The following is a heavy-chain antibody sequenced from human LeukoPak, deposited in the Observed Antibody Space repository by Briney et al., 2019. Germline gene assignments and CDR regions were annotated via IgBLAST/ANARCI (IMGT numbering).Heavy chain of an antibody. V-gene: IGHV3-7*03. CDR1: GFTFSSYW. CDR3: ARGMGELEFYYYYGMDV. J-gene: IGHJ6*04. D-gene: IGHD3-16*01. Sequence: GGSLRLSRAASGFTFSSYWMSWVRQAPGKGLEWVANIKQDGSEKYYVDSVKGRFTISRDNAKNSLYLQMNSLRAEDTAVYYCARGMGELEFYYYYGMDVWGKGTTVTVSS. CDR2: IKQDGSEK.